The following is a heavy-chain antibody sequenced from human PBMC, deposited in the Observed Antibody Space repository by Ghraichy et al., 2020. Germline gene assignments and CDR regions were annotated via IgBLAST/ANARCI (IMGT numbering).Heavy chain of an antibody. CDR1: GYTFTSYA. Sequence: ASVKVSCKASGYTFTSYAMHWVRQAPGQRLEWMGWINAGNGNTKYSQKFQGRVTITRDTSASTAYMELSSLRSEDTAVYYCARDQVAYDYIWGSYRELDAFDIWGQGTMVTVSS. V-gene: IGHV1-3*01. D-gene: IGHD3-16*02. CDR3: ARDQVAYDYIWGSYRELDAFDI. CDR2: INAGNGNT. J-gene: IGHJ3*02.